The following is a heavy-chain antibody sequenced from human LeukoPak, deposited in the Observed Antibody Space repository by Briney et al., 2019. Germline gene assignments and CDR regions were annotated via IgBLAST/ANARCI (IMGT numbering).Heavy chain of an antibody. CDR1: GFTFTSYG. D-gene: IGHD6-19*01. V-gene: IGHV1-18*01. CDR2: ISAYNGDT. CDR3: ARDGAVAGEFDY. J-gene: IGHJ4*02. Sequence: ASVKVSCKASGFTFTSYGIPWLRQAPGQGLEWMGWISAYNGDTNYAQKFQGRVTMTIDTSTSTAYMELRSLRSDDTAVYYCARDGAVAGEFDYWGQGTLVTVSS.